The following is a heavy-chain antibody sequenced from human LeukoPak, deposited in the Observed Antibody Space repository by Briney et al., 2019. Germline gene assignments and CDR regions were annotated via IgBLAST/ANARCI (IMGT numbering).Heavy chain of an antibody. V-gene: IGHV4-39*01. CDR2: IYYSGST. CDR1: GGSFSGYY. D-gene: IGHD6-19*01. CDR3: ARHPGIAVAGTWFDP. J-gene: IGHJ5*02. Sequence: SETLSLTCAVYGGSFSGYYWGWIRQPPGKGLEWIGSIYYSGSTYYNPSLKSRVTISVDTSKNQFSLKLSSVTAADTAVYYCARHPGIAVAGTWFDPWGQGTLVTVSS.